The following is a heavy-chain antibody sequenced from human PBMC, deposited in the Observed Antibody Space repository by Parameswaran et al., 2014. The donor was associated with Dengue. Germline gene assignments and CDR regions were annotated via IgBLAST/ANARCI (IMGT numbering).Heavy chain of an antibody. Sequence: SWVRQAPGQGLEWMGRIIPILGIANYAQKFQGRVTITADKSTSTAYMELSSLRSEDTAVYYCARDIVVGIRYYYYYGMDVWGQGTTVTVSS. J-gene: IGHJ6*02. V-gene: IGHV1-69*04. CDR2: IIPILGIA. D-gene: IGHD2-21*01. CDR3: ARDIVVGIRYYYYYGMDV.